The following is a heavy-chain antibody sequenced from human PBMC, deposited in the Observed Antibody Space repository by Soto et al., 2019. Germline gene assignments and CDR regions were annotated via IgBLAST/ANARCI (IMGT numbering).Heavy chain of an antibody. CDR1: GYTFTSSG. CDR3: ARGGYYDSRGSRNYYSYGMNV. V-gene: IGHV1-18*04. CDR2: ISAYDGNT. Sequence: QAQLVQSGAEVKKPGASVKVSCKASGYTFTSSGINCVRQAPGQVLVWLGWISAYDGNTEYEQSVQGRVSMTTDTSTKTAYMGLRSLRSDDTAMYYCARGGYYDSRGSRNYYSYGMNVWGQGTTVSVSS. J-gene: IGHJ6*02. D-gene: IGHD3-22*01.